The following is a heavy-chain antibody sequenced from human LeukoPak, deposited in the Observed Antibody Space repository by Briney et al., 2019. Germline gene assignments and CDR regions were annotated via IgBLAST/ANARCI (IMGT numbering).Heavy chain of an antibody. CDR3: ATPPTVTTKNWFDP. J-gene: IGHJ5*02. CDR1: GSTFSSYG. V-gene: IGHV3-30*02. Sequence: GGSLRLSCAASGSTFSSYGMHWVRQAPGKGLEWVAFIRYDGSNKYYADSVKGRFTISRDNSKNTPYLQMNSLRAEDTAVYYCATPPTVTTKNWFDPWGQGTLVTVSS. D-gene: IGHD4-11*01. CDR2: IRYDGSNK.